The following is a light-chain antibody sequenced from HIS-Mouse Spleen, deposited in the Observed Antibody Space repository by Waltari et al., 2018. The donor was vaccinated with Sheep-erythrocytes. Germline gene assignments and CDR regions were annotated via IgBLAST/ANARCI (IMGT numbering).Light chain of an antibody. J-gene: IGKJ2*01. CDR2: DAS. CDR3: QQRSNWYT. Sequence: DIVLTQSPATLSLSPGDRAPPSCRASQSVSTYLAWYQQKPGQATRLLIYDASNRATGIPARFSGSGSGTDFTLTSSSLEPEDFAVYYCQQRSNWYTFGQGTKLEIK. CDR1: QSVSTY. V-gene: IGKV3-11*01.